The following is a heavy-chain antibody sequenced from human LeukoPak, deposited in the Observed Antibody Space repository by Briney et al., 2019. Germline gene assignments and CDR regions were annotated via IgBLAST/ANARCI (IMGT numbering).Heavy chain of an antibody. CDR2: IYWDEDK. J-gene: IGHJ4*02. CDR3: AHRPNDYDSGGYPKYYFDY. CDR1: GFSLSTTGVG. D-gene: IGHD3-22*01. V-gene: IGHV2-5*02. Sequence: SGPTLGKPTQTLTLTCTFSGFSLSTTGVGVGSIRQPPGKALEWLAPIYWDEDKHYSPSLNSRLTITKDTSKNLVVLTVSNMAPVGTATYYCAHRPNDYDSGGYPKYYFDYWGQGTLVTVSS.